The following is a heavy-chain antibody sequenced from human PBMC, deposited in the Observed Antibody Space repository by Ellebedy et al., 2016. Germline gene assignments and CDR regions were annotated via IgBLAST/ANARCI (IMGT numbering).Heavy chain of an antibody. V-gene: IGHV3-23*01. J-gene: IGHJ4*02. CDR3: RPGHYFDH. CDR1: GLNFNTFF. CDR2: ISASGDKT. Sequence: GESLKISXTASGLNFNTFFMSWVRQAPGEGLEWVSTISASGDKTDFADSVRGRFTISRDNSRDTLYLHMRSLRAEDTAVYYCRPGHYFDHWGQGTLVTVSS.